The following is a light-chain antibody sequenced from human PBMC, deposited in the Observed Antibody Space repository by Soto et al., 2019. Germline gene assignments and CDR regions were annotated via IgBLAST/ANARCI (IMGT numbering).Light chain of an antibody. CDR2: DAS. CDR1: QTVRNN. J-gene: IGKJ4*01. CDR3: QQYNNWPLT. V-gene: IGKV3-15*01. Sequence: ENVLTQSPVTLSFSPGERATLSRRASQTVRNNYLAWYQQKPGQAPRLLIYDASTMATGFPARFSGSGSGTEFTLTISSLQSEDFAVYYCQQYNNWPLTFGGGTKVDIK.